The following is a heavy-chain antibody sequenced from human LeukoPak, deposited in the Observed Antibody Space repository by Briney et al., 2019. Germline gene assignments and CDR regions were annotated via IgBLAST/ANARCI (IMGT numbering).Heavy chain of an antibody. J-gene: IGHJ4*02. CDR1: GGSFSGYS. CDR3: ARVHSYGGNDY. CDR2: INHSGST. Sequence: SETLSLTCAVYGGSFSGYSWSWIRQPPGKGLEWIGEINHSGSTNYNPSLKSRVTISVDTSKNQFSLKLSSVTAADTAVYYCARVHSYGGNDYWGQGTLVTVSS. V-gene: IGHV4-34*01. D-gene: IGHD5-18*01.